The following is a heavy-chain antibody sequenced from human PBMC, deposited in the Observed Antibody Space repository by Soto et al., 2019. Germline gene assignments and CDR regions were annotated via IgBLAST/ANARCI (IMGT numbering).Heavy chain of an antibody. CDR3: AKDQITIFGVALVETQYYYGMDV. D-gene: IGHD3-3*01. Sequence: PGGSLRLSCAASGLTFSSYGMHWVRQAPGKGLEWVAVISYDGSNKYYADSVKGRFTISRENSKNTLCLQMNSLRAEDTAVYYCAKDQITIFGVALVETQYYYGMDVWGQGTTATVSS. CDR2: ISYDGSNK. CDR1: GLTFSSYG. V-gene: IGHV3-30*18. J-gene: IGHJ6*02.